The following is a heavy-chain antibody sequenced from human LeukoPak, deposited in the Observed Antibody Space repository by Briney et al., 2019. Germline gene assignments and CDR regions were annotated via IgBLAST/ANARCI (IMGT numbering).Heavy chain of an antibody. CDR3: ARPYYYDSRIDP. CDR2: MYYSGST. Sequence: SETLSLTCTVFGGSISSGDYYWSWIRQPPGKGLEWIAYMYYSGSTYYNPSLKSRVTMSADTSKNQLSLKLSSVTAADTAVYYCARPYYYDSRIDPRGQGILVNVSS. CDR1: GGSISSGDYY. V-gene: IGHV4-30-4*01. D-gene: IGHD3-22*01. J-gene: IGHJ5*01.